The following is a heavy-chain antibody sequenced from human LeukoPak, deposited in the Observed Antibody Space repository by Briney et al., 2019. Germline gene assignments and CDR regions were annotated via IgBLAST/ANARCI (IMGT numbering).Heavy chain of an antibody. D-gene: IGHD4-17*01. CDR1: GFTFDDYT. J-gene: IGHJ4*02. Sequence: GGSLRLSCAASGFTFDDYTMHWVRQAPGKGLEWVSLISWDGGSTYYADSVKGRFTISRDNSKNSLYLQMNSLRTEDTALYYCAKGTHGDYVSPFDYWGQGTLVTVSS. V-gene: IGHV3-43*01. CDR2: ISWDGGST. CDR3: AKGTHGDYVSPFDY.